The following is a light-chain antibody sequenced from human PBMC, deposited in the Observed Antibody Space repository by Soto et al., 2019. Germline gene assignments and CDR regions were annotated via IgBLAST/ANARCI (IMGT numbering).Light chain of an antibody. CDR1: SSDVGSYNL. CDR3: CTYAGSSTSV. J-gene: IGLJ1*01. V-gene: IGLV2-23*01. CDR2: EGS. Sequence: QSALTQPASVSGSPGQSITISCTGTSSDVGSYNLVSWYQQHPGKAPKLMIYEGSKRPSGVSNRFSGSKSGNTASLTIPGLQAEDDAAYYCCTYAGSSTSVFGTGTKVTVL.